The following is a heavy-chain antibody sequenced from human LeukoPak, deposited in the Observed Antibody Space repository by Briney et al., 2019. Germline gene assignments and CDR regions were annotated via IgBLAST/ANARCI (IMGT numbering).Heavy chain of an antibody. CDR2: IKQDGSEK. V-gene: IGHV3-7*01. Sequence: GGSLRLSCAASGFTFSSFWMSWVRQAPAKGLEWVANIKQDGSEKYYVDSVKGRFTISRDNAENSLYLQMNSLRAEDTAVYYCATEGQWLTGRAFDIWGRGTMVAVSS. J-gene: IGHJ3*02. CDR1: GFTFSSFW. CDR3: ATEGQWLTGRAFDI. D-gene: IGHD6-19*01.